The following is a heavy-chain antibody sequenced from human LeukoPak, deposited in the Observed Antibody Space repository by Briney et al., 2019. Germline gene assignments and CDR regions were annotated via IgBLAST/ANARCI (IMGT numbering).Heavy chain of an antibody. J-gene: IGHJ4*02. Sequence: GGSLRLSCAASGFTFSDYFLTWVRQAPGKGLGWVANIKQDGSAKYYVGSVKGRFTISRDNAKNSVDLQMNSLRVEDTGVYYCARRLRDFRSGEAFDYWGQGTLVTVSS. CDR3: ARRLRDFRSGEAFDY. V-gene: IGHV3-7*01. CDR1: GFTFSDYF. D-gene: IGHD3-3*01. CDR2: IKQDGSAK.